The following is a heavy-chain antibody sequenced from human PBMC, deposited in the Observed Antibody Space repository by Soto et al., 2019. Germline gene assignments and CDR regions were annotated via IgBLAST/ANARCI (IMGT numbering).Heavy chain of an antibody. CDR2: IYPGDSDT. CDR1: GYSFTSYW. D-gene: IGHD2-21*02. V-gene: IGHV5-51*01. Sequence: GESLKISCKGSGYSFTSYWIGWVRQMPGKGLEWMGIIYPGDSDTRYSPSFQGQVTISADKSISTAYLQWSSLKASDTAMYYCARPNCGGDCYSPWETDYWGQGTLVTVSS. J-gene: IGHJ4*02. CDR3: ARPNCGGDCYSPWETDY.